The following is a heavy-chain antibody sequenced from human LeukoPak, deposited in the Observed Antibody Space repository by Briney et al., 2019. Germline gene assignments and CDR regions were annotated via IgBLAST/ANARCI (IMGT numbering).Heavy chain of an antibody. V-gene: IGHV4-31*03. CDR1: GGSISSGGYY. J-gene: IGHJ6*04. CDR3: ARDKWFGELLSGYYGMDV. CDR2: IYYSGST. D-gene: IGHD3-10*01. Sequence: SGTLSLTCTVSGGSISSGGYYWSWIRQHPGKGLEWIGYIYYSGSTYYNPSLKSRVTISVDTSKNQFSLKLSSVTAADTAVYYCARDKWFGELLSGYYGMDVWGKGTTVTVSS.